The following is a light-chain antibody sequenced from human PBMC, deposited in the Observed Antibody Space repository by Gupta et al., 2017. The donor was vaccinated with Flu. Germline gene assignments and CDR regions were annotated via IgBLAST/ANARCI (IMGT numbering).Light chain of an antibody. J-gene: IGLJ3*02. CDR3: CSYAGTKNWV. CDR2: DLT. V-gene: IGLV2-11*03. CDR1: STNIGTYNL. Sequence: TSTNIGTYNLISWYQQPPGNAPRLLVYDLTKRPSGVPGRFSGSKSSNTASLTISGLQTEDEADYYCCSYAGTKNWVFGGGTKLTVL.